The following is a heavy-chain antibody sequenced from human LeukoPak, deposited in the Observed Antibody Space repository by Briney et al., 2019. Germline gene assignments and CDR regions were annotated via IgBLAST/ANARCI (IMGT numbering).Heavy chain of an antibody. V-gene: IGHV3-66*01. CDR1: GFTVSSND. J-gene: IGHJ4*02. Sequence: PGGPLRLSCAASGFTVSSNDMTWVRQTPGKGLEWVSIIYSGGKTYYADSVKGRFTISRDNSKNTLYLQMNSLRAEDTAVFYCARDRPGDGYFDYWGQGTLVTVSS. D-gene: IGHD3-10*01. CDR3: ARDRPGDGYFDY. CDR2: IYSGGKT.